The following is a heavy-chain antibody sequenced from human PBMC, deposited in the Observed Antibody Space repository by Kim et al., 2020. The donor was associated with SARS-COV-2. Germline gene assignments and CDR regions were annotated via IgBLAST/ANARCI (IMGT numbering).Heavy chain of an antibody. CDR2: IRSKAYGGTT. CDR3: TRDRIAAAGYYYYYGMDV. J-gene: IGHJ6*02. Sequence: GGSLRLSCTASGFTFGDYAMSWFRQAPGKGLEWVGFIRSKAYGGTTEYAASVKGRFTISRDDSKSIAYLQMNSLKTEDTAVYYCTRDRIAAAGYYYYYGMDVWGQGTTVTVSS. D-gene: IGHD6-13*01. V-gene: IGHV3-49*03. CDR1: GFTFGDYA.